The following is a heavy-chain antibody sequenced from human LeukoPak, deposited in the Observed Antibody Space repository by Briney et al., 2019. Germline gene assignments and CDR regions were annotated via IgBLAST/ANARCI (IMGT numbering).Heavy chain of an antibody. V-gene: IGHV3-48*03. CDR1: GFTFSSYG. CDR3: ASLGWTSEEV. J-gene: IGHJ6*04. D-gene: IGHD3/OR15-3a*01. Sequence: PGGSLRLSCAASGFTFSSYGMHWVRQAPGKGLEWVSYISSSGSTIYYADSVKGRFTISRDNAKNSLYLQMNSLRAEDTAVYYCASLGWTSEEVRGKGTTVTVSS. CDR2: ISSSGSTI.